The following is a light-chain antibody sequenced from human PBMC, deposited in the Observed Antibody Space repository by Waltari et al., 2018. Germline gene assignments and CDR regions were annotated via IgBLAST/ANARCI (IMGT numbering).Light chain of an antibody. Sequence: QTVVTQEPSLTVSPGGAVTLTCASSAGAVTSGTYPNWIQQKPGQVPRSLIHSTTNRHSWTPARFSGSLLGGKAALTLSGVQPEDEAEYYCLLYDGSDQVFGGGTKLTVL. V-gene: IGLV7-43*01. CDR1: AGAVTSGTY. CDR3: LLYDGSDQV. J-gene: IGLJ3*02. CDR2: STT.